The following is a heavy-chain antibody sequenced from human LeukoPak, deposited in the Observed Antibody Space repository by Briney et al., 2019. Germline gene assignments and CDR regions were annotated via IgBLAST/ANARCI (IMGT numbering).Heavy chain of an antibody. CDR1: GGSFSGYY. CDR3: ATHYVWGSYRPRASDY. V-gene: IGHV4-34*01. Sequence: SETLSLTCAVYGGSFSGYYWNWIRQPPGKGLEWIGEINHSGSTNYNPSLKSRVTLSVDTSKNQFSLKLSSVTAADTAVYYCATHYVWGSYRPRASDYWGQGTLVTVSS. J-gene: IGHJ4*02. D-gene: IGHD3-16*02. CDR2: INHSGST.